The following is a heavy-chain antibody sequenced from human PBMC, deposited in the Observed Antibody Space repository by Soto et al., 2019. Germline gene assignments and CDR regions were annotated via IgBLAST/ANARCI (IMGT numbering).Heavy chain of an antibody. CDR1: GGSISSYY. V-gene: IGHV4-59*01. D-gene: IGHD5-12*01. CDR2: IYYSGST. CDR3: ARSNLEMATDY. Sequence: PSETLSLTCTVSGGSISSYYWSWIRQPPGKGLEWIGYIYYSGSTNYNPSLKSRVTISVDTSKNQFSLKLSSVTAADTAVYYCARSNLEMATDYWGQGTLVTVSS. J-gene: IGHJ4*02.